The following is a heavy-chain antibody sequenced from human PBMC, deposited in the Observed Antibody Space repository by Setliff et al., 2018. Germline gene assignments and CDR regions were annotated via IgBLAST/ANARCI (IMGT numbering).Heavy chain of an antibody. D-gene: IGHD6-6*01. CDR1: GFTFDDYA. Sequence: GGSLRLSCAASGFTFDDYAMHWVRQAPGKGLEWVSGISWNSGSIGYVASVKGRFTISRDNAENSLYLQMNSLRAEDTAVYYCASTQRGTSSECWGQGTLVTVSS. J-gene: IGHJ4*02. CDR2: ISWNSGSI. V-gene: IGHV3-9*01. CDR3: ASTQRGTSSEC.